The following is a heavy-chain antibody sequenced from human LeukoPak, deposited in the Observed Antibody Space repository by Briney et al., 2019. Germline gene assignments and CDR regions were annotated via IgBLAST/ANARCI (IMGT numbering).Heavy chain of an antibody. CDR1: GGSISSYY. Sequence: SETLSLTCTVSGGSISSYYWSWIRQPPGKGLEWIGYIYYSGSTNYNPSLKSRVTISVDTSMNQFSLKLSSVTAADTAVYYCARITLYCSGGSCYSRPYYYYYYYMDVWGKGTTVTVSS. CDR3: ARITLYCSGGSCYSRPYYYYYYYMDV. D-gene: IGHD2-15*01. V-gene: IGHV4-59*12. J-gene: IGHJ6*03. CDR2: IYYSGST.